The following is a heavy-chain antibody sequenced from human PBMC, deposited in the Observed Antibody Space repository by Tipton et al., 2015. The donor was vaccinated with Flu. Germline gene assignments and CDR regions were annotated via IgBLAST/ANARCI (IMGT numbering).Heavy chain of an antibody. CDR3: ARHTGDSVRGVIDY. V-gene: IGHV4-38-2*01. Sequence: TLSLTCSVSGYSLRSAYYWGWVRRPPGKGLEWIGTIYHSGTTYNNPSLKSRLTISVDTSKNQLSLRLSSVTAAATAVYYCARHTGDSVRGVIDYWGQGTLVTVSS. J-gene: IGHJ4*02. D-gene: IGHD3-10*02. CDR1: GYSLRSAYY. CDR2: IYHSGTT.